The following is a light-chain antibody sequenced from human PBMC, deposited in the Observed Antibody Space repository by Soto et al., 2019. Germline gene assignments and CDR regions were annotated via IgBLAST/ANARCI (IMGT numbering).Light chain of an antibody. Sequence: QSVLTQPPSASGTPGQRVTISCSGGSSNIGTNAVNWYQQLPVTAPKLLIYNNNQRPSGVPDRFSGSKSGTSASLAISGLQSEDEADYYCAAWDDSRTGYVFGTGTKATVL. J-gene: IGLJ1*01. CDR1: SSNIGTNA. V-gene: IGLV1-44*01. CDR2: NNN. CDR3: AAWDDSRTGYV.